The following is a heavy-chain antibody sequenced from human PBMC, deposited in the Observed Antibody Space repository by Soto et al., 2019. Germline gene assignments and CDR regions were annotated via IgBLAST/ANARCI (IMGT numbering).Heavy chain of an antibody. CDR2: ISAYNGNT. Sequence: ASVKVSCKASGYTFTSYGISWVRQAPGQGLEWMGWISAYNGNTNYAQKLQGRVTMTTDTSTSTAYMELRSLRSDDTAVYYCARDAESFGYSGYDDSDYWGQGTLVTVSS. J-gene: IGHJ4*02. V-gene: IGHV1-18*01. D-gene: IGHD5-12*01. CDR1: GYTFTSYG. CDR3: ARDAESFGYSGYDDSDY.